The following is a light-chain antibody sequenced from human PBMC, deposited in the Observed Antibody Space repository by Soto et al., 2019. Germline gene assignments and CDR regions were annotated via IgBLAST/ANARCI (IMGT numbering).Light chain of an antibody. CDR2: GNR. CDR3: QAYDYSLSGSV. Sequence: QSVLTQPPSASGTPGQRVTISCSGSDSNIGSNSVNWYQHLPGTVPKLLIYGNRNRPSGVPDRFSGSKSGTSASLAITGLQVEDEADYYCQAYDYSLSGSVFGGGTQLTVL. V-gene: IGLV1-40*01. J-gene: IGLJ3*02. CDR1: DSNIGSNS.